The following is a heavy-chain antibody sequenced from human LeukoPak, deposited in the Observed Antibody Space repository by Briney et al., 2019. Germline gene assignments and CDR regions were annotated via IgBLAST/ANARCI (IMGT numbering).Heavy chain of an antibody. D-gene: IGHD6-19*01. J-gene: IGHJ4*02. CDR3: AVTISSGWSFDY. Sequence: PSETLSLTCTVSGGSITGYYWSWIRQPPGKGLEWIGEINHSGSTNYNPSLKSRVTISVDTSKNQFSLKLSSVTAADTAVYYCAVTISSGWSFDYWGQGTLVTVSS. CDR1: GGSITGYY. CDR2: INHSGST. V-gene: IGHV4-34*01.